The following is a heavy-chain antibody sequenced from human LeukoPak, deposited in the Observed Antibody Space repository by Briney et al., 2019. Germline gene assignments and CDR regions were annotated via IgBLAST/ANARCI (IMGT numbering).Heavy chain of an antibody. J-gene: IGHJ5*02. Sequence: SQTLSLTCTVSGDSISSSTYYWSWIRQPAGKGLEWIGRINTFGSTNYNPSLKSRVTISVDTSKNQFSLKLSSVTAADTAVYYCARQRLWFGESAGEEYWFGPWGQGTLVTVSS. D-gene: IGHD3-10*01. V-gene: IGHV4-61*02. CDR3: ARQRLWFGESAGEEYWFGP. CDR1: GDSISSSTYY. CDR2: INTFGST.